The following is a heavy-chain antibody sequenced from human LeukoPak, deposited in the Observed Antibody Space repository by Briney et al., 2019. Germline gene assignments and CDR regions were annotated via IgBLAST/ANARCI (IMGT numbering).Heavy chain of an antibody. J-gene: IGHJ5*02. CDR1: GGSISSSSYY. V-gene: IGHV4-39*07. CDR3: AVRWTTVTTNWFDP. CDR2: IYYSGST. D-gene: IGHD4-17*01. Sequence: SETLSLTCTVSGGSISSSSYYWGWIRQPPGKGLEWIGSIYYSGSTYYNPSLKSRVTISVDTSKNQSSLKLSSVTAADTAVYYCAVRWTTVTTNWFDPWGQGTLVTVSS.